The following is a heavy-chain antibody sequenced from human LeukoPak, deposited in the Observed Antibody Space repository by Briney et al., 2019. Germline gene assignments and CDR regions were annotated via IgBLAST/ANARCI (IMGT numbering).Heavy chain of an antibody. CDR3: ARPAWGYSYGSNWFDP. Sequence: ASVTVSFKASGYTFTIYAMHWVRQAPGQRLEWMGWINAGNGNTKYSQKFQGRVTITRDTSASTAYMELSSLRSEDTAVYYCARPAWGYSYGSNWFDPWGQGTLVTVSS. V-gene: IGHV1-3*01. CDR2: INAGNGNT. D-gene: IGHD5-18*01. CDR1: GYTFTIYA. J-gene: IGHJ5*02.